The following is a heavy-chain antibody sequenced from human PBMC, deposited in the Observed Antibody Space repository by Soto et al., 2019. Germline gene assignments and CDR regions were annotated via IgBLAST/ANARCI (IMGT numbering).Heavy chain of an antibody. CDR1: GYTFTSYD. J-gene: IGHJ6*02. Sequence: QVQLVQSGAEVKKPGASVKVSCKASGYTFTSYDINWVRQATGQGLEWMGWMNPNSGNTGYAQKSQGRVTMTRNTSISTAYMELSSLRSEDTAVYYCGTWPYYYYGMDVWGQGTTVTVSS. CDR3: GTWPYYYYGMDV. V-gene: IGHV1-8*01. CDR2: MNPNSGNT.